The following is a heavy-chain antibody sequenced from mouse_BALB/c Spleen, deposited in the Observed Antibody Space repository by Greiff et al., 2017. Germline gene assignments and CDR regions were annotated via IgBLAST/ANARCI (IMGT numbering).Heavy chain of an antibody. D-gene: IGHD2-3*01. CDR1: GYTFTSYW. CDR2: INPSTGYT. V-gene: IGHV1-7*01. J-gene: IGHJ3*01. CDR3: ARGDGYYGFAY. Sequence: VQLKESGAELAKPGASVKMSCKASGYTFTSYWMHWVKQRPGQGLEWIGYINPSTGYTEYNQKFKNKATLTADKSSSTAYMQLSSLTSEDSAVYYCARGDGYYGFAYWGQGTLVTVSA.